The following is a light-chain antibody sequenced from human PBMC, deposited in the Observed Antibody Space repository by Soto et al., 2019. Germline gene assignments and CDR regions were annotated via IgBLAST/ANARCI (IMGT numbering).Light chain of an antibody. CDR2: AAY. CDR3: KQRSNWPWT. Sequence: DIQMTQSPSSLSASVGDRVTITCRASQSIVTYLNWYLQKPGKAPKLLIYAAYNLQSGVPSRFSGSGSGTDFTLTIRSLEPEDFAVYYCKQRSNWPWTFGQGTKVDIK. V-gene: IGKV1-39*01. CDR1: QSIVTY. J-gene: IGKJ1*01.